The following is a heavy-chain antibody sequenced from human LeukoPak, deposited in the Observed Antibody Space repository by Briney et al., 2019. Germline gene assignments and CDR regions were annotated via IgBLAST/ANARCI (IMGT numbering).Heavy chain of an antibody. CDR1: GVSINTDFHY. J-gene: IGHJ6*03. D-gene: IGHD6-13*01. Sequence: PSQTLSLTCTVSGVSINTDFHYWSWIRQPAGKGLEWIGRIHTSGSTNYNPSLKSRVSISLDTSKNQFSLNLRSVTAADTAVYYCAKNRRGIAPPGNYYYYMDVWGKGTTVTISS. CDR3: AKNRRGIAPPGNYYYYMDV. V-gene: IGHV4-61*02. CDR2: IHTSGST.